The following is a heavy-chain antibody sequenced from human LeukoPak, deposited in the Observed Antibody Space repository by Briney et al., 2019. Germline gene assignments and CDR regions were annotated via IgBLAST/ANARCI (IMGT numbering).Heavy chain of an antibody. J-gene: IGHJ3*02. V-gene: IGHV4-39*01. Sequence: SETLSLTCTVSGGSISGNNYSWGWIRQSPGKGLEWIGSICYSGSTYYNPSLKSRVTISVDMSKNQFSLNLSSVTAADTAVYYCARGGAFDIWGQGTMVSVSS. CDR1: GGSISGNNYS. CDR3: ARGGAFDI. D-gene: IGHD3-16*01. CDR2: ICYSGST.